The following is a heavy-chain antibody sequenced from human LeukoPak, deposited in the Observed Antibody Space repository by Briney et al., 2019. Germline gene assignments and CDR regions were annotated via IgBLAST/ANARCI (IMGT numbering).Heavy chain of an antibody. CDR2: ISGSGGGT. D-gene: IGHD3-10*01. V-gene: IGHV3-23*01. CDR1: GFTFSSYA. CDR3: AKDYLNYYGSGGYGGTSDY. Sequence: GGSLRLSCAASGFTFSSYAMSWVRQAPGKGLEWVSAISGSGGGTYYADSVKGRFTISRDKSKNTLYLQMNSLRAEDTAVYYCAKDYLNYYGSGGYGGTSDYWGQGTLVTVSS. J-gene: IGHJ4*02.